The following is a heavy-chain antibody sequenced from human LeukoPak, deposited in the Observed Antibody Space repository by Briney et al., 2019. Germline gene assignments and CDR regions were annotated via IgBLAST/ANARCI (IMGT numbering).Heavy chain of an antibody. CDR2: IYYSGST. CDR1: GGSISSGGYY. V-gene: IGHV4-31*03. Sequence: SSQTLSLTCTVSGGSISSGGYYWSWIRQHAGKGLEWIGYIYYSGSTNYNPSLKSRVTISVDTSKNQFSLKLSSVTAADTAVYYCARAQQLTVHIDYWGQGTLVTVSS. CDR3: ARAQQLTVHIDY. J-gene: IGHJ4*02. D-gene: IGHD6-13*01.